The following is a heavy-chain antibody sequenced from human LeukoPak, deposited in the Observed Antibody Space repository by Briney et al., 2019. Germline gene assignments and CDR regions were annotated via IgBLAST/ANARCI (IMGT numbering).Heavy chain of an antibody. CDR1: GFIVSGNY. V-gene: IGHV3-53*01. Sequence: TGGSLRLSCAASGFIVSGNYMSWVRQAPGKDLEWVSVIYSGGSTYCADSVKGRFTISRDNSKNTLYLQMNSLRVEDTAVYYCSAMVTTVDVWGKGTTVTVSS. J-gene: IGHJ6*04. CDR3: SAMVTTVDV. CDR2: IYSGGST. D-gene: IGHD5-18*01.